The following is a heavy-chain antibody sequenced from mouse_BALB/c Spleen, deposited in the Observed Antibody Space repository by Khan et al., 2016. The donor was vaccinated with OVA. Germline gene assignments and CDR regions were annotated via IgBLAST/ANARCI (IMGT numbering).Heavy chain of an antibody. CDR1: GFNLRDTY. D-gene: IGHD2-3*01. Sequence: VQLKQSGAELVKPGASVKLSCTASGFNLRDTYIHWVKQRPEQGLEWIGRIAPATGYTKYAPKFQGQATITSDTSSNISYLQLSSLTSEDTAVYYCARPSYDPRNFDVWGAGTTVTVSS. CDR3: ARPSYDPRNFDV. V-gene: IGHV14-3*02. J-gene: IGHJ1*01. CDR2: IAPATGYT.